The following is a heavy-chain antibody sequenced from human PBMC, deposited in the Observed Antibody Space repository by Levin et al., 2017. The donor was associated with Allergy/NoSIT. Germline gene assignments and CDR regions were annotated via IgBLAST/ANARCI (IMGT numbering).Heavy chain of an antibody. Sequence: GESLKISCAASGFTFSSYGMHWVRQAPGKGLEWVAVISYDGSNKYYADSVKGRFTSSRDNSKNTLYLQMNSLRAEDTAVYYCAKGRRSGWDGDAFDIWGQGTMVTVSS. D-gene: IGHD6-19*01. CDR2: ISYDGSNK. J-gene: IGHJ3*02. CDR1: GFTFSSYG. V-gene: IGHV3-30*18. CDR3: AKGRRSGWDGDAFDI.